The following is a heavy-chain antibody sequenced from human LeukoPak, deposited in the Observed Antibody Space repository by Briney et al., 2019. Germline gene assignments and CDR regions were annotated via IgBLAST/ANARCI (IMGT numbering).Heavy chain of an antibody. D-gene: IGHD3-10*01. V-gene: IGHV1-18*01. Sequence: ASVRVSCKASGYTFTSYGVTWVRQARGQGLEWMGWVSAYNGDTSYAQQFQGRVTMTTDTSTSTAYMELRNVRSDDTAVYYCVRGGITTYMDVWGKGTTVTVSS. CDR3: VRGGITTYMDV. CDR2: VSAYNGDT. CDR1: GYTFTSYG. J-gene: IGHJ6*03.